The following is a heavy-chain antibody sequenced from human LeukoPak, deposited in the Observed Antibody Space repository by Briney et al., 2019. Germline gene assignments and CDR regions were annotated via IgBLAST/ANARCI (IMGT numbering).Heavy chain of an antibody. CDR1: GFAFSRYS. V-gene: IGHV3-21*01. D-gene: IGHD4-17*01. CDR2: ISYSGPHM. CDR3: ASNDYRDEGIDS. Sequence: GGSLRLSCAASGFAFSRYSMNWVRQAPGKGLEWVSSISYSGPHMFYADSVRGRFTISRDNAENSFFLQMNSLRAEDTAVYFCASNDYRDEGIDSWGQGTLVTVSS. J-gene: IGHJ4*02.